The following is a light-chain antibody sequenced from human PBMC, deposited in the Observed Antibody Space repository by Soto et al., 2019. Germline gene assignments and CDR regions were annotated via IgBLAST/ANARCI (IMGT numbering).Light chain of an antibody. CDR1: SSNIGAGYD. Sequence: QSVLTQPPSMSGAPGQRVTISCTGSSSNIGAGYDVHWYQLLPGTAPKLLIYGNTNRPSGVPDRFSGSKSGTSASLAITGLRAEEEADDYCQSHDSSMSSLVFGGGTKLTVL. CDR3: QSHDSSMSSLV. V-gene: IGLV1-40*01. CDR2: GNT. J-gene: IGLJ3*02.